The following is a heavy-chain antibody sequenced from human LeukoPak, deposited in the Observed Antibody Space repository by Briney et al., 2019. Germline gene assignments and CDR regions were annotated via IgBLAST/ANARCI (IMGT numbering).Heavy chain of an antibody. D-gene: IGHD3-22*01. V-gene: IGHV5-51*01. CDR3: ARHPGDYYDSSGYHLDY. Sequence: GESLKISCKGSGYNFTSYWIGWVRQMPGKGLEWMGIIYPGDSDTKYSPSFQGQVTISVDKSISTAYLQWSSLKASDTAMYYCARHPGDYYDSSGYHLDYWGQGTLVTVSS. J-gene: IGHJ4*02. CDR2: IYPGDSDT. CDR1: GYNFTSYW.